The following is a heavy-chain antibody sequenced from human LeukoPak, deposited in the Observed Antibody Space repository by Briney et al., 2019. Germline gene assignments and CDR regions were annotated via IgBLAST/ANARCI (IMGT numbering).Heavy chain of an antibody. Sequence: ASVKVSCKASGYTFTGYYMHWVRQAPGQGLEWMGWINPNSGGTNYAQKLQGRVTMTTDTSTSTAYMELRSLRSDDTAVYCCARGAAAGYSSFDPWGQGTLVTVSS. CDR1: GYTFTGYY. CDR3: ARGAAAGYSSFDP. V-gene: IGHV1-2*02. CDR2: INPNSGGT. D-gene: IGHD6-13*01. J-gene: IGHJ5*02.